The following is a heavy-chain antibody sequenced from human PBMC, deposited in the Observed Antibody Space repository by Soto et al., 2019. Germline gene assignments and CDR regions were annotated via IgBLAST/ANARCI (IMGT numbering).Heavy chain of an antibody. V-gene: IGHV3-23*01. CDR2: ISGSGGST. D-gene: IGHD3-3*01. CDR1: GFTFSSYA. J-gene: IGHJ6*02. Sequence: GGSLRLSCAASGFTFSSYAMSWVRQAPGKGLEWVSAISGSGGSTYYADSVKGRFTISRDNSKNTTYMQMNSLRAEDTAVYYCAKYIRFLEWFPLYGMDVWGQGTTVTVSS. CDR3: AKYIRFLEWFPLYGMDV.